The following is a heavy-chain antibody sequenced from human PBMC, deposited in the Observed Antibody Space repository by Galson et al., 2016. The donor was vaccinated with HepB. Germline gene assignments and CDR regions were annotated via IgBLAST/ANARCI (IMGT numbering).Heavy chain of an antibody. J-gene: IGHJ2*01. CDR3: ARDREWKNPYYYGSGSYHGAWYFDL. D-gene: IGHD3-10*01. V-gene: IGHV1-46*01. CDR2: INPSSGNT. Sequence: SVKVSCKASGYTFTSYYMHWVRQAPGQGLEWMGIINPSSGNTSYAQKFHGRVTMTRDTSTSTVYMELSSLRSEDTAVYYCARDREWKNPYYYGSGSYHGAWYFDLWGRGTLVTVSS. CDR1: GYTFTSYY.